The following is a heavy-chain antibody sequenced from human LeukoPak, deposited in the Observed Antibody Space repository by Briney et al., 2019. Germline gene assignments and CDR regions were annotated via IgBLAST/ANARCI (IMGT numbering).Heavy chain of an antibody. CDR3: ARIGCDILTGYPYYYYYGMDV. CDR1: NGSISSASDF. D-gene: IGHD3-9*01. CDR2: IYYSGST. J-gene: IGHJ6*02. Sequence: SETLSLTCTVSNGSISSASDFWVWIRQPPGKGLEWIGTIYYSGSTYYNPSLESRVTISIDTSKNQFSLKLSSVTAADTAVYYCARIGCDILTGYPYYYYYGMDVWGQGTTVTVSS. V-gene: IGHV4-39*07.